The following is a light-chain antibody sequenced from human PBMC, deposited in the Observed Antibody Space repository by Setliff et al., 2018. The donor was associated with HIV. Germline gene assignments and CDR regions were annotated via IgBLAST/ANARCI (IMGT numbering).Light chain of an antibody. CDR3: CSSAGSSWM. CDR2: EAT. Sequence: ALTQPAYVSGSPGQSIAISCTATRSDVGTYNLVSWYQQHPGKAPQLVIYEATKRPSGVSSRFSGSKSGNTASLTISGLQAEDEADYYCCSSAGSSWMFGGGT. V-gene: IGLV2-23*01. CDR1: RSDVGTYNL. J-gene: IGLJ3*02.